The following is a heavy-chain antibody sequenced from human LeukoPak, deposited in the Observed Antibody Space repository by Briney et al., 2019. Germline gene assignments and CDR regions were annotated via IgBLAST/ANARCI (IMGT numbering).Heavy chain of an antibody. CDR1: GGSFSGYY. V-gene: IGHV4-34*01. CDR2: INHSGRT. J-gene: IGHJ6*03. D-gene: IGHD1-26*01. CDR3: ARGGSGSYYPGYYYYYMDV. Sequence: KASETLSLTCAVYGGSFSGYYWSCIRQPPGKGLEWIGEINHSGRTNYNPSLKSRVTISVDTSKNQFSLKLSSVTAADTAVYYCARGGSGSYYPGYYYYYMDVWGKGTTVTVSS.